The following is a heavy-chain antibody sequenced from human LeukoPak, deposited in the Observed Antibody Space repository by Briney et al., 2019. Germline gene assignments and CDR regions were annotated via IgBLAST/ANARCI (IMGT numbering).Heavy chain of an antibody. J-gene: IGHJ4*02. CDR1: GYTLTELS. Sequence: GASVKVSCKVSGYTLTELSMHWVRQAPGKGLEWMGGFDPEDGETIYAQKFQGRVTMTEDTSTDTAYMELSSLRSEDTAVYYCATDLTVVRPTAYRGQGTLVTVSS. D-gene: IGHD4-23*01. CDR3: ATDLTVVRPTAY. V-gene: IGHV1-24*01. CDR2: FDPEDGET.